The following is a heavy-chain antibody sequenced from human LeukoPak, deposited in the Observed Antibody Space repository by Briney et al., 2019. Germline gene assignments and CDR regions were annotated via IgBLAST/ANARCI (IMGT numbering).Heavy chain of an antibody. D-gene: IGHD6-19*01. CDR3: ARGRGSSGWCNDY. Sequence: PSETLSLTCAVYGGSFSGYYWSWIRQPPGKGLEWIGEINHSGSTNYNPSLKSRVTISVDTSKNQFSLKLSSVTAADTAVYYCARGRGSSGWCNDYWGQGTLVTVSS. V-gene: IGHV4-34*01. CDR2: INHSGST. CDR1: GGSFSGYY. J-gene: IGHJ4*02.